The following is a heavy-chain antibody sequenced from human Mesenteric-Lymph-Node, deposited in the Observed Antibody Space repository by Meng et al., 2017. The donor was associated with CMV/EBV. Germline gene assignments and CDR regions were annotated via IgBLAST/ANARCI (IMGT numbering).Heavy chain of an antibody. CDR3: AKDVLEYYYDSSGYYRHAEYFQH. V-gene: IGHV3-23*01. Sequence: MSWVRQAPGKGLEWVSAISGSGGSTYYADSVKGRFTISRDNSKNTLYLQMNSLRAEDTAVYYCAKDVLEYYYDSSGYYRHAEYFQHWGQGTLVTVSS. J-gene: IGHJ1*01. D-gene: IGHD3-22*01. CDR2: ISGSGGST.